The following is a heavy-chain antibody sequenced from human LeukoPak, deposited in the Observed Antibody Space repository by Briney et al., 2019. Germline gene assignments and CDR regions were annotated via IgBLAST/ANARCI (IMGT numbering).Heavy chain of an antibody. J-gene: IGHJ5*02. CDR2: INHSGST. CDR1: GGSFSGYY. V-gene: IGHV4-34*01. Sequence: SETLSLTCAVYGGSFSGYYWSWIRQLPGKGLEWIGEINHSGSTKYSPSLQSRATISVDTSKNQFSLKLTSLTAADTAVYYCARDYFGPWGQGTLVTVSS. CDR3: ARDYFGP. D-gene: IGHD3-10*01.